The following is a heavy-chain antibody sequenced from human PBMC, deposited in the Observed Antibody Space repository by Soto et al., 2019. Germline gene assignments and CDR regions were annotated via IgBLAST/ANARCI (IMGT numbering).Heavy chain of an antibody. CDR2: SDYGGST. Sequence: QLQLQESGPGLVKPSETLSLTCTVSGGSISRSSHYWGWIRQPPGKGLEWIASSDYGGSTYYNPSLKSRVTISVDTSKNQFSLRLSSVTAADTALYYCARHSAMFEWGQGTLDTVSS. CDR3: ARHSAMFE. D-gene: IGHD3-10*02. CDR1: GGSISRSSHY. J-gene: IGHJ4*02. V-gene: IGHV4-39*01.